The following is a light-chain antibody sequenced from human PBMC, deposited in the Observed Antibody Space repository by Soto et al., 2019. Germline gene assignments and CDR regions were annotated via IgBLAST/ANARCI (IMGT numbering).Light chain of an antibody. CDR3: QQYEAYPLT. CDR2: ETS. Sequence: DIQMTQSPSTLSASVGDRVSITCQASQSLSWWLTWYQQKPGKAPKLLIYETSNLESGVPSRFSGSGSGTDFTLTISSLQPDDFATYYCQQYEAYPLTFGGGTKVEIK. J-gene: IGKJ4*01. V-gene: IGKV1-5*03. CDR1: QSLSWW.